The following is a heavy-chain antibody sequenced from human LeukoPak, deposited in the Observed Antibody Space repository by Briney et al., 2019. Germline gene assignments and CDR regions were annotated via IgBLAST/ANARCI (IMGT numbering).Heavy chain of an antibody. D-gene: IGHD3-16*01. Sequence: PGGSLRLSCAASGFTFSDYYMNWIRQAPGKGLEWISPISGSGYTIYHADSVKGRFTISRDNAKNSLYLQMNSLRADETAVYYCARDGGGYSYYYMDVWGKGTTVTVSS. J-gene: IGHJ6*03. CDR1: GFTFSDYY. V-gene: IGHV3-11*01. CDR2: ISGSGYTI. CDR3: ARDGGGYSYYYMDV.